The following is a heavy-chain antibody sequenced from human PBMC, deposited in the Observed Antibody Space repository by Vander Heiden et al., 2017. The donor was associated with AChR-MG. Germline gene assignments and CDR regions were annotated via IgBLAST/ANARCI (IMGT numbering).Heavy chain of an antibody. Sequence: QVQLQESGPGLVKPSETLSLTCTVPGGSISSYYWSWIRQPPGKGLEWIGYIYYSGSTNYNPSLKSRVTISVDTSKNQFSLKLSSVTAADTAVYYCARGAWLAYYFDYWGQGTMVTVSS. D-gene: IGHD6-19*01. CDR3: ARGAWLAYYFDY. J-gene: IGHJ4*02. V-gene: IGHV4-59*08. CDR2: IYYSGST. CDR1: GGSISSYY.